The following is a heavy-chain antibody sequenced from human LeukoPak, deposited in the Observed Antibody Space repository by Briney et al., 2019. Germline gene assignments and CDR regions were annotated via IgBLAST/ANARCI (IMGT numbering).Heavy chain of an antibody. CDR2: FYYSGST. J-gene: IGHJ3*02. CDR3: ARRTRPGYSGYENAFGI. CDR1: GGSITNNNYY. Sequence: SETLSLTCTVSGGSITNNNYYWDWIRQPPGKGLEWIGDFYYSGSTHYNPSLKSRVTISADTSKNHFSLKLSSVTAADTAIYYCARRTRPGYSGYENAFGIWGQGTMVTVSS. V-gene: IGHV4-39*02. D-gene: IGHD5-12*01.